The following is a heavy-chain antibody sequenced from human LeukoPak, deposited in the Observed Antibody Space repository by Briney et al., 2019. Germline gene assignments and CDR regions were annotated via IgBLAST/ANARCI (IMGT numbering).Heavy chain of an antibody. J-gene: IGHJ3*02. Sequence: SETLSLTCIVSGGSISSYYWSWIRQPPGKGLEWIGYIYYSGSTNYNPSLKSRVTISIDTSKNQFSLKLRFVTAADTAVYYCARGDESSGYFYWGAFDIWGQGTMVTVSS. CDR1: GGSISSYY. V-gene: IGHV4-59*12. CDR3: ARGDESSGYFYWGAFDI. D-gene: IGHD3-22*01. CDR2: IYYSGST.